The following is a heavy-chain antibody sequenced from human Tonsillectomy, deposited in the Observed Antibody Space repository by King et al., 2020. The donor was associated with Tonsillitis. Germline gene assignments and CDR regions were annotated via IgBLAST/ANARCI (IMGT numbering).Heavy chain of an antibody. J-gene: IGHJ5*02. Sequence: QLQESGPGLVKPSQTLSLTCTVSGGSISSGSYYWSWIRQPAGKGLGWIGRIYTSWSTNYNPSLKSRVTMSVDTSKNQFSLKLSSVTAADTAVYYCARVTWYYDFWSGYPNWFDPWGQGTLVTVSS. V-gene: IGHV4-61*02. CDR1: GGSISSGSYY. CDR2: IYTSWST. CDR3: ARVTWYYDFWSGYPNWFDP. D-gene: IGHD3-3*01.